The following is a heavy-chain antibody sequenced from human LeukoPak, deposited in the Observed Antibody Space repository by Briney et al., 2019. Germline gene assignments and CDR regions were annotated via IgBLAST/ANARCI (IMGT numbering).Heavy chain of an antibody. V-gene: IGHV4-59*01. CDR1: GGSISSYY. CDR3: ARRGPYYGMDA. J-gene: IGHJ6*02. CDR2: IYYSGST. Sequence: SETLSLTCTVSGGSISSYYWSWIRQPPGKGLEWIGYIYYSGSTNYNPSLKSRVTISVDTSKNQFSLKLSSVTAADTAVYYCARRGPYYGMDAWGQGTTVTVSS.